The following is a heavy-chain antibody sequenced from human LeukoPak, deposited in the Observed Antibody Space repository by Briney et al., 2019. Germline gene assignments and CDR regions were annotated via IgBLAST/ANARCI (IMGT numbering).Heavy chain of an antibody. V-gene: IGHV1-24*01. D-gene: IGHD3-22*01. CDR2: FDPEDGET. CDR1: GYTLTELS. J-gene: IGHJ4*02. Sequence: ASVKVSCKASGYTLTELSMHWVRQAPGKGLEWMGGFDPEDGETIYAQKFQGRVTMTEDTSTDTAYMELSSLRSEDTAVYYCATDLYYYDSSGYYRIFDYWGQGTLVTVSS. CDR3: ATDLYYYDSSGYYRIFDY.